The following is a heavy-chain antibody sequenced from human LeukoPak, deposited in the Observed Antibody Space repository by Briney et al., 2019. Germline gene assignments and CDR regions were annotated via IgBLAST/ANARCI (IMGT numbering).Heavy chain of an antibody. V-gene: IGHV3-23*01. CDR2: ISGSGGST. CDR3: AKDQDYYDSPFDY. D-gene: IGHD3-22*01. J-gene: IGHJ4*02. Sequence: GGSLRLSCAASGFTFSSYAMSWVRQAPGKGLDWVSAISGSGGSTYYADSVKGRFTISRDNSKNTLYLQMNSLRAEDTAVYYCAKDQDYYDSPFDYWGQGTLVTVSS. CDR1: GFTFSSYA.